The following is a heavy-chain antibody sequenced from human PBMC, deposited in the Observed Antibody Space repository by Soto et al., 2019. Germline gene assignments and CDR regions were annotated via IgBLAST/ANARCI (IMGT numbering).Heavy chain of an antibody. CDR2: VSNDGSKK. D-gene: IGHD2-2*01. Sequence: QVQVVESGGGVVQPGRSLRLSCAASGFAFTNYGMHWVRQAPGKGLEWVAFVSNDGSKKYYAGSVKGRFTISRNNSENIVYLQMTSLRPDDTAVFYCARDVAMPTGLGLGYWGQGTLVTVSS. CDR1: GFAFTNYG. CDR3: ARDVAMPTGLGLGY. V-gene: IGHV3-30*03. J-gene: IGHJ4*02.